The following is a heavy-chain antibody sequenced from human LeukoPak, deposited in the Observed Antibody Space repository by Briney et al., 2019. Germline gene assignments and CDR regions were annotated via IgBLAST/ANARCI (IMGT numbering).Heavy chain of an antibody. J-gene: IGHJ4*02. CDR1: GFTVSSNY. V-gene: IGHV3-66*01. Sequence: GGSLRLSCAASGFTVSSNYMNWVRQAPGKGLEWVSVIYSGGSTYYADSVKGRFIISRDNSKNTLYLQMNSLRAEDTAVYYCARDPYGSGSYVDYWGQGTLVTVSS. CDR2: IYSGGST. CDR3: ARDPYGSGSYVDY. D-gene: IGHD3-10*01.